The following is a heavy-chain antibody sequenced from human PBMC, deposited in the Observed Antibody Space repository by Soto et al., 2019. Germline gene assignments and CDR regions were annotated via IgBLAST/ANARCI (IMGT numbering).Heavy chain of an antibody. J-gene: IGHJ3*02. CDR2: LYYGGTT. CDR1: GFTVSDDH. CDR3: AREAAGFDI. V-gene: IGHV3-53*02. Sequence: EMQLVETGGGLIQPGGSLRLSCAASGFTVSDDHMSWVRQAPGKGPEWVSVLYYGGTTYYADSVQGRFTIYRDKSNNTLYLQMNDRRADDTAVYYCAREAAGFDIWGQGTMVTVSS.